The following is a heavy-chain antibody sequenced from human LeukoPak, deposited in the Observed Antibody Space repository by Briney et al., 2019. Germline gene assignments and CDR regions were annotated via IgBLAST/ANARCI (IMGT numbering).Heavy chain of an antibody. CDR3: SIMVRGVIDY. J-gene: IGHJ4*02. Sequence: PGGSLRLSCAASGFTFSSYDMHWVRQAPGKGLEWVAFIRYDGSKKYYADSVKGRFTISRDNSKNTVFLQINSLRADDTALYYCSIMVRGVIDYWGQGTLVTVSS. V-gene: IGHV3-30*02. CDR2: IRYDGSKK. D-gene: IGHD3-10*01. CDR1: GFTFSSYD.